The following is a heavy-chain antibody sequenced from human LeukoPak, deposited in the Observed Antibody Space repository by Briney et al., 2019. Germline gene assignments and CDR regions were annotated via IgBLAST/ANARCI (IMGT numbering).Heavy chain of an antibody. D-gene: IGHD3-3*01. Sequence: SETLSLTCTVSGGSISSYYWSWIRQPPGKGLEWIGYIYYSGSTNYNPSLKSRVTISVDTSKNQLSLKLSSVTAADTAVYYCARGGVLRFLEWPEYYFDYWGQGTLVTVSS. CDR2: IYYSGST. V-gene: IGHV4-59*01. CDR3: ARGGVLRFLEWPEYYFDY. CDR1: GGSISSYY. J-gene: IGHJ4*02.